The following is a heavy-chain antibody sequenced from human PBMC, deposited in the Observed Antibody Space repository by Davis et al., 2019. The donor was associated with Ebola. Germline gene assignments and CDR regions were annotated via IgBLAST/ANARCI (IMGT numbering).Heavy chain of an antibody. D-gene: IGHD6-13*01. J-gene: IGHJ4*02. Sequence: MPSETLSLTCAVYGGSISSYYWSWIRQPPGKGLEWIGYIYYSGSTNYNPSLKSRVTISVDTSKNQFSLKLSSVTAADTAVYYCARHEAAVGTFDYWGQGTLVTVSS. CDR1: GGSISSYY. CDR3: ARHEAAVGTFDY. CDR2: IYYSGST. V-gene: IGHV4-59*08.